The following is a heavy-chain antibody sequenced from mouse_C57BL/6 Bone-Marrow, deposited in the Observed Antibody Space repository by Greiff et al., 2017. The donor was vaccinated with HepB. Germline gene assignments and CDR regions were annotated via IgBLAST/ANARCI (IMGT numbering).Heavy chain of an antibody. J-gene: IGHJ3*01. CDR2: INPNNGGT. CDR1: GYTFTDYN. CDR3: ARSEDYDEGAWFAY. Sequence: VQLQQSGPELVKPGASVKMSCKASGYTFTDYNMHWVKQSHGKSLEWIGYINPNNGGTSYNQKFKGKATLTVNKSSSTAYMELRSLTSEDSAVYYCARSEDYDEGAWFAYWGQGTLVTVSA. V-gene: IGHV1-22*01. D-gene: IGHD2-4*01.